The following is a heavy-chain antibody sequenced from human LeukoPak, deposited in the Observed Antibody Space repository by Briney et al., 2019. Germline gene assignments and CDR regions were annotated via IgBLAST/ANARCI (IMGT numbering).Heavy chain of an antibody. CDR1: GGSFSGYY. CDR3: ARGRRIVSDNWFDP. J-gene: IGHJ5*02. Sequence: PSETLCLTCAVYGGSFSGYYWSWVRQPPGKGLEWIGEINHSGSTNYNPSLKSRVTISVDTSKNQFSLKLSSVTAADTAVYYCARGRRIVSDNWFDPWGKGTLLTVSS. D-gene: IGHD2-15*01. V-gene: IGHV4-34*01. CDR2: INHSGST.